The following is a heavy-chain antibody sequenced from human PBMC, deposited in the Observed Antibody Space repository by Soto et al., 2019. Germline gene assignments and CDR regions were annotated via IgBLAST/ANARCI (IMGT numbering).Heavy chain of an antibody. CDR3: ARPARECSSPGCAN. D-gene: IGHD2-2*01. J-gene: IGHJ4*02. Sequence: EVQLVESGGGLVQPGGSLRLSCVVSGLTFSNYWMSWVRQAPGKGLEWVANINQDGSESYYVDSVKGRFTIYRDNAKNSLYLQMTSLRAEDTAVYYCARPARECSSPGCANWGQGTLVTVSS. CDR2: INQDGSES. CDR1: GLTFSNYW. V-gene: IGHV3-7*01.